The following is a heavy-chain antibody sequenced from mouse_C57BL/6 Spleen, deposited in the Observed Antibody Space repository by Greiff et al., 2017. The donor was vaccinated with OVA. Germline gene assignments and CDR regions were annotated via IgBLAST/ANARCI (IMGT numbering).Heavy chain of an antibody. CDR3: ARDDGYLSWFAY. CDR1: GYSITSGYD. J-gene: IGHJ3*01. D-gene: IGHD2-3*01. CDR2: ISYSGST. V-gene: IGHV3-1*01. Sequence: EVQLVESGPGMVKPSQSLSLTCTVTGYSITSGYDWHWIRHFPGNKLEWMGYISYSGSTNYNPSLKSRISITHDTSKNHFFLKLNSVTTEDTATYYCARDDGYLSWFAYWGQGTLVTVSA.